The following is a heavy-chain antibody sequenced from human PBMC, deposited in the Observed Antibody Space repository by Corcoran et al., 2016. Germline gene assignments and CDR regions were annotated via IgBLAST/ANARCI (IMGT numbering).Heavy chain of an antibody. CDR3: ARARDYDSSGSRRDYYGMDV. J-gene: IGHJ6*02. CDR2: INPSGGST. Sequence: VQLVQSGAEVKKPGASVKVSCKASGYTFTSYYMHWVRQAPGQGLEWMGIINPSGGSTSYAQKFQGRVTMTRDTSTSTVYMELSSLRSEDTAVYYCARARDYDSSGSRRDYYGMDVWGQGTTVTVSS. CDR1: GYTFTSYY. V-gene: IGHV1-46*01. D-gene: IGHD3-22*01.